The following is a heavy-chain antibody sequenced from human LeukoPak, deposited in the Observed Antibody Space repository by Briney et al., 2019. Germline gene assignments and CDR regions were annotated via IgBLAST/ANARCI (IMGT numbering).Heavy chain of an antibody. CDR2: IKGDGNT. J-gene: IGHJ1*01. CDR3: ARAPSEIGGYYPEYFRH. Sequence: GGSLRLSCAASGFTFSSYWMHWVRQAPGKGLVWVSRIKGDGNTNYADSVKGRFTISRDNAKNTVSLQMNSLRAEVTGVYYCARAPSEIGGYYPEYFRHWGQGTLVTVSS. V-gene: IGHV3-74*01. D-gene: IGHD3-22*01. CDR1: GFTFSSYW.